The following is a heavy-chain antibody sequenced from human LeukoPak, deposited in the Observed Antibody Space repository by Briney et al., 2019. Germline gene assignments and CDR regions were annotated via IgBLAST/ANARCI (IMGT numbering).Heavy chain of an antibody. CDR2: AKQDGSET. CDR1: GFSFSNYW. CDR3: AKAESHYYGSGSYSFDH. Sequence: GGSLRLSCAASGFSFSNYWMSWVRQAPGKGLEWVGHAKQDGSETYYVDSVKGRFTISRDNSKNTLYLQLNSLRAEETAVFYCAKAESHYYGSGSYSFDHWGQGTLVTVSS. J-gene: IGHJ4*02. V-gene: IGHV3-7*01. D-gene: IGHD3-10*01.